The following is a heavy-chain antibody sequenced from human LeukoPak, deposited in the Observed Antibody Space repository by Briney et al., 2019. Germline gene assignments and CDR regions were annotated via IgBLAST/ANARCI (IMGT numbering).Heavy chain of an antibody. CDR1: GFTFNIYA. D-gene: IGHD3-22*01. Sequence: GRSLRLSCAASGFTFNIYALHWVRQAPGKGLEWVARISYDGSNKYYADSVKGRFTISRDNSKNTLYLQMNSLRPEDTATYYCARDTYDSIHGMDVWGQGTTVTVSS. CDR2: ISYDGSNK. V-gene: IGHV3-30*04. J-gene: IGHJ6*02. CDR3: ARDTYDSIHGMDV.